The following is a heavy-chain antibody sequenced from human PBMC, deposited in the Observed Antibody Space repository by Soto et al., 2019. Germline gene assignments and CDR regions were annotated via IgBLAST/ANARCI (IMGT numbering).Heavy chain of an antibody. D-gene: IGHD3-22*01. CDR2: IKEDGSDK. CDR3: ARDGRARSDYSYDYYYFYGMDV. V-gene: IGHV3-7*01. J-gene: IGHJ6*01. Sequence: PLRLSGAPSRFTFSSYWMSWVLQAPWIGLEWVANIKEDGSDKYYADSVKGLFTISRDNAKNSLYLQMNSLRDEDTAVYFCARDGRARSDYSYDYYYFYGMDVWGQGTTVPVSS. CDR1: RFTFSSYW.